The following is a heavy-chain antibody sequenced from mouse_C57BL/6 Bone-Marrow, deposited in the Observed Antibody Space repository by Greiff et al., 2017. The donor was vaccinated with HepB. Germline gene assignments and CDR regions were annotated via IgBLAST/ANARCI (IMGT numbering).Heavy chain of an antibody. J-gene: IGHJ2*01. D-gene: IGHD2-4*01. CDR1: GYTFTSYW. CDR2: IDPSDSET. CDR3: AREAYDYDVDY. V-gene: IGHV1-52*01. Sequence: QVQLQQPGAELVRPGSSVKLSCKASGYTFTSYWMHWVKQRPIQGLEWIGNIDPSDSETHYNQKFKDKATLTVDKSSSTAYMRLSSLTSEDSAVYYCAREAYDYDVDYWGQGTTLTVSS.